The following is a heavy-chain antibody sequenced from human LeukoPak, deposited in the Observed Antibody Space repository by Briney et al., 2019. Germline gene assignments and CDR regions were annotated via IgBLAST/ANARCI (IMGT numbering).Heavy chain of an antibody. J-gene: IGHJ5*02. D-gene: IGHD3-3*02. V-gene: IGHV4-34*01. CDR3: ARSNVGTWHLNH. Sequence: SETLSLTCAVHGESFSGYYWSWIRQPPGKGLEWIGEVNHSGSTNYNPSLKSRVTISIDTSKNQFSLNLSSVTAADTAIYYCARSNVGTWHLNHWGQGTLVTVSS. CDR2: VNHSGST. CDR1: GESFSGYY.